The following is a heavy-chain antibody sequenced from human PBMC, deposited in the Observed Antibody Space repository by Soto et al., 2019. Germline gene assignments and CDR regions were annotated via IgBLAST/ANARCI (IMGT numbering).Heavy chain of an antibody. CDR3: ARDQYDFRSGSYYYAMEV. CDR2: IYYTGST. CDR1: GVSVSSESHY. D-gene: IGHD3-3*01. V-gene: IGHV4-61*01. J-gene: IGHJ6*02. Sequence: QVQLQESGPGLVKPSETLSLTCTVSGVSVSSESHYWSWIRQTPGKGLEWIGYIYYTGSTNYNPSLKGRVTMSVDTSRDQVSLRLRSVTRADTAVYYWARDQYDFRSGSYYYAMEVWGQGTKVTVSS.